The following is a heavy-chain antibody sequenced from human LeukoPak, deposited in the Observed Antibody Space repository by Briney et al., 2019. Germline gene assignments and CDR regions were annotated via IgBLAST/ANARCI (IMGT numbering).Heavy chain of an antibody. J-gene: IGHJ3*02. CDR1: GFPFNTYT. D-gene: IGHD1-26*01. CDR2: ISSGTSYI. V-gene: IGHV3-21*01. CDR3: ARDPTSSWETAFDI. Sequence: GGSLVLYCAASGFPFNTYTMNWVRPAPGKGLEWVSSISSGTSYIYYADSVKGRFTISRDNAKNSLYLQMKSRRAEDTAVYYCARDPTSSWETAFDIWGQGTMVTVSS.